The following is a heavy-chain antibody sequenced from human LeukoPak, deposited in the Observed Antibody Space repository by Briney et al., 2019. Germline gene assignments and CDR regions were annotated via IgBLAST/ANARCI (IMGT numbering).Heavy chain of an antibody. D-gene: IGHD4-23*01. Sequence: PSETLSLTCTVSGGSISSSSYYWGWIRQPPGKGLEWIGSIYYSGSTYYNPSLKSRVTISVDTSKNQFSLKLSSVTAADTAVYYCARLELRWWYFDYWGQGTLVTVSS. J-gene: IGHJ4*02. V-gene: IGHV4-39*01. CDR3: ARLELRWWYFDY. CDR2: IYYSGST. CDR1: GGSISSSSYY.